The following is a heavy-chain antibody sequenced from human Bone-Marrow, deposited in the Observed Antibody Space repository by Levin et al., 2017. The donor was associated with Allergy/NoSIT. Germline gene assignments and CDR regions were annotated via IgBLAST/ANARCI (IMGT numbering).Heavy chain of an antibody. CDR3: AKDLVATGHVAFDN. J-gene: IGHJ3*02. D-gene: IGHD5-12*01. CDR1: GFTFSSYA. V-gene: IGHV3-23*01. CDR2: ISGSGGST. Sequence: ASVKVSCAASGFTFSSYAMSWVRQAPGKGLEWVSAISGSGGSTYYADSVKGRFTISRDNSKNTLYLQMNSLRAEDTAVYYCAKDLVATGHVAFDNWGQGTMVTVSS.